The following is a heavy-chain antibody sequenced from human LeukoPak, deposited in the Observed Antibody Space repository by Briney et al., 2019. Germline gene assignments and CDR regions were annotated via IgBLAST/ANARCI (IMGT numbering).Heavy chain of an antibody. Sequence: PSETLSLTCTVSGGSISSYYWSWIRQPPGKGLEWIGYIYYSGSTNYNPSLKSRVTISVDTSKNQFSLKLSSVTAADTAVYYCASYGSGSYYGGVDYWGQGTLVTVSS. D-gene: IGHD3-10*01. J-gene: IGHJ4*02. V-gene: IGHV4-59*08. CDR2: IYYSGST. CDR1: GGSISSYY. CDR3: ASYGSGSYYGGVDY.